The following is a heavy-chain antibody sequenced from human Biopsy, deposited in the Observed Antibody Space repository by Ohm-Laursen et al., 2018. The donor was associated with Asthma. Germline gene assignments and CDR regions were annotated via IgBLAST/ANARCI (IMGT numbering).Heavy chain of an antibody. CDR3: PGFCSGGNCPDH. CDR1: GVSIRSYY. J-gene: IGHJ4*02. CDR2: IHYSGST. V-gene: IGHV4-59*07. D-gene: IGHD2-15*01. Sequence: SDTLSLTCTVSGVSIRSYYWTWIRQPPGKGLEWIGNIHYSGSTYSNPSLKSRVTISVDTSKKQISLRLSSVIAADTAVYYCPGFCSGGNCPDHWGQGTLVTVSS.